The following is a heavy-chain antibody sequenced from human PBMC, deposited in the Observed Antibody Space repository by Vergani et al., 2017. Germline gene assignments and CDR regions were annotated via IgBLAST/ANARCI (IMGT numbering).Heavy chain of an antibody. V-gene: IGHV3-30*18. CDR2: IQFDGSNQ. CDR1: GFTFSSYG. J-gene: IGHJ4*02. CDR3: AKHFRGWGIDY. Sequence: QVQLVESAGGVVQPGRSLRLSCAASGFTFSSYGMHWVRQAPGKGLEWVAFIQFDGSNQYYADSVKGRFTLSRDFSKNTLYLQMNSLRTDDTATYYCAKHFRGWGIDYWGQGTQVIVSS. D-gene: IGHD3-16*01.